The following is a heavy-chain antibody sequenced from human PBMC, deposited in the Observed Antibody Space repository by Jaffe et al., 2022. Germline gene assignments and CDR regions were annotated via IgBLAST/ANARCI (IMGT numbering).Heavy chain of an antibody. Sequence: QVQLVESGGGVVQPGRSLRLSCAASGFTFSSYGMHWVRQAPGKGLEWVAVISYDGSNKYYADSVKGRFTISRDNSKNTLYLQMNSLRAEDTAVYYCANDYGDYGPDHAEYFQHWGQGTLVTVSS. CDR2: ISYDGSNK. D-gene: IGHD4-17*01. CDR1: GFTFSSYG. CDR3: ANDYGDYGPDHAEYFQH. J-gene: IGHJ1*01. V-gene: IGHV3-30*18.